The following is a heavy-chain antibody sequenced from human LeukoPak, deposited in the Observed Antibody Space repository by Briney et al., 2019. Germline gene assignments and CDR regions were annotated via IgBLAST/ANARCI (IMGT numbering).Heavy chain of an antibody. Sequence: GGSLRLSCAASGFTFSSYGMSWVRQAPGKGLEWVSAISGSGGSTYYADYVKGRFTISRDNSKNTLYMQMNSLRAEDTAVYYCAKGLYYYDSSGFPAWGQGTLVTVSS. D-gene: IGHD3-22*01. J-gene: IGHJ5*02. V-gene: IGHV3-23*01. CDR3: AKGLYYYDSSGFPA. CDR2: ISGSGGST. CDR1: GFTFSSYG.